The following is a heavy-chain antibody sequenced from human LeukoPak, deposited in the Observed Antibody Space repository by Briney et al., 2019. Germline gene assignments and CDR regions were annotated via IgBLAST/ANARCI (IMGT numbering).Heavy chain of an antibody. CDR3: ARDSGNYWSGYYAFDP. CDR1: GGTFSSYG. CDR2: IIPIFGTA. V-gene: IGHV1-69*05. D-gene: IGHD3-3*01. J-gene: IGHJ5*02. Sequence: SVKVSCKASGGTFSSYGVSWVRQAPGQGLEWMGGIIPIFGTANYAQKFQGRVTIATDESTSTAYMELSSLRSEDTAVYYCARDSGNYWSGYYAFDPWGQGTLVTVSS.